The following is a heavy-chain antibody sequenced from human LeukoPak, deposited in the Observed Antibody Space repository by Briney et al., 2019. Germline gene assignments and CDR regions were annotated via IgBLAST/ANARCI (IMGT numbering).Heavy chain of an antibody. D-gene: IGHD6-19*01. V-gene: IGHV1-18*01. J-gene: IGHJ5*02. Sequence: ASVKVSCKTSGYRFTNYGVNWVRQAPGQGLEWMGWSSAYNGDTKYGQKFQGRLTMTTDTSTSTAYMDVRSLRSEDTAVYYCARDLLQWQTNNWLAPWGQGTLVTVSS. CDR3: ARDLLQWQTNNWLAP. CDR1: GYRFTNYG. CDR2: SSAYNGDT.